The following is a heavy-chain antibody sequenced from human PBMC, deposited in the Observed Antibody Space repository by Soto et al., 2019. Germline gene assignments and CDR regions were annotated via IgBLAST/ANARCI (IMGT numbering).Heavy chain of an antibody. CDR1: GYTFTGYY. J-gene: IGHJ6*02. CDR2: INPNSGGT. D-gene: IGHD3-16*01. Sequence: QVQLVQSGAEVKKPGASVKVSCKASGYTFTGYYMHWVRQAPGQGLEWMGWINPNSGGTNYAQKFQGRVTMTRDTSISTAYMELSRLRSDDTAVYYCARDGLRGSNYYGMDVWGQGTKVTVSS. CDR3: ARDGLRGSNYYGMDV. V-gene: IGHV1-2*02.